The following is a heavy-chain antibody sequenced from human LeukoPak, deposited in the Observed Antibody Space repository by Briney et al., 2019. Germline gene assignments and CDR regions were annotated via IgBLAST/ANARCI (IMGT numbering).Heavy chain of an antibody. J-gene: IGHJ4*02. V-gene: IGHV4-38-2*02. Sequence: SETLSLTCTVSGYSISSGYYWGWIRQPPGKGLEWIGCIYHSGSTYYNPSLKSRVTISVDTSKNQFSLKLSSVTAADTAVYYCAGQVDTAMVTMDYWGQGTLVTVSS. D-gene: IGHD5-18*01. CDR2: IYHSGST. CDR1: GYSISSGYY. CDR3: AGQVDTAMVTMDY.